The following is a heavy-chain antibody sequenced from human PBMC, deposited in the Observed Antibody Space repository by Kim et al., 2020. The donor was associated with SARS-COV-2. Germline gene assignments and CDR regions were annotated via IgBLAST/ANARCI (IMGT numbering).Heavy chain of an antibody. Sequence: GGSLRLSCAASGFTFSSYGMHWVRQAPGKGLEWVAVIWYDGSNKYYADSVKGRFTISRDNSKNTLYLQMNSLRAEDTAVYYCARDPRAVWFGESYFQHWGQGTLVTVSS. J-gene: IGHJ1*01. D-gene: IGHD3-10*01. CDR2: IWYDGSNK. CDR3: ARDPRAVWFGESYFQH. CDR1: GFTFSSYG. V-gene: IGHV3-33*01.